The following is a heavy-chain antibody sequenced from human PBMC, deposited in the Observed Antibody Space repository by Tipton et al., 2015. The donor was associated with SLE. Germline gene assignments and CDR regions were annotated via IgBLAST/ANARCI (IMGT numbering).Heavy chain of an antibody. J-gene: IGHJ6*03. CDR2: IYSGDNT. V-gene: IGHV3-66*02. CDR3: ARESGGVRFLEWLTYMDV. D-gene: IGHD3-3*01. Sequence: SLRLSCAASGFTVSSTHMSWVRQAPGKGLEWVALIYSGDNTYYADSLKGRFTISRDNSKNTLYLQMNSLRAEDTGVYYCARESGGVRFLEWLTYMDVGGEGTTVTVSS. CDR1: GFTVSSTH.